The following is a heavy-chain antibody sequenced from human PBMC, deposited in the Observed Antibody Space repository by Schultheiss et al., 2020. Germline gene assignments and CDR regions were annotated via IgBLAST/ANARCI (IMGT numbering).Heavy chain of an antibody. CDR1: GFTFSSYG. CDR2: IWYDGSNK. J-gene: IGHJ4*02. V-gene: IGHV3-33*03. Sequence: GESLKISCAASGFTFSSYGMHWVRQAPGKGLEWVALIWYDGSNKYYADSVKGRFTISRDNADNTLYLQMNSLRAEDTAVYYCIGSGKGSYWGQGTLVTVSS. D-gene: IGHD1-26*01. CDR3: IGSGKGSY.